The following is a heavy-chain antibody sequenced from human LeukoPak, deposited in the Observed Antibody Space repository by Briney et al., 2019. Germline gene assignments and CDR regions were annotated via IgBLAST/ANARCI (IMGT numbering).Heavy chain of an antibody. D-gene: IGHD5-18*01. Sequence: GESLKISCEASGYNFGSYWLGWVRQTPGKGLEWIGIIYPGDSETRYSPSFEGQVTISVDKSTAFLQWSSLKASDTGMYYCARHRETTMARRAFDYWGQGTLVTVSS. J-gene: IGHJ4*02. CDR2: IYPGDSET. CDR1: GYNFGSYW. CDR3: ARHRETTMARRAFDY. V-gene: IGHV5-51*01.